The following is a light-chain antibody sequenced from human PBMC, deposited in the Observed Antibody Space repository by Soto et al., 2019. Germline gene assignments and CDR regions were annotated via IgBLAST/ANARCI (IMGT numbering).Light chain of an antibody. CDR2: GAS. CDR1: QSVSSNY. V-gene: IGKV3-20*01. J-gene: IGKJ1*01. CDR3: HQYGSSPST. Sequence: IVLSQSPGTLSLSPGESATLSCRASQSVSSNYIGWYQQKPGQAPRRLIFGASIRATGIPDRLSGSGSGTDFTLTIRVLEPEDFAVYYCHQYGSSPSTFGQGTKV.